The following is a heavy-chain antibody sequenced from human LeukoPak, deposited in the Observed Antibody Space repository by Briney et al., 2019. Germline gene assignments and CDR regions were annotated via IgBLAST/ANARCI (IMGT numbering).Heavy chain of an antibody. CDR3: ARTFERSEREVAGGIDY. Sequence: PSETLSLTCAVYGGSFSGYYWSWIRQPPGKGLEWIGEINHSGSTNYNPSLKNRVTISVDTSKNQFSLKLSSVTAADTAVYYCARTFERSEREVAGGIDYWGQGTLVTVSS. J-gene: IGHJ4*02. CDR1: GGSFSGYY. CDR2: INHSGST. V-gene: IGHV4-34*01. D-gene: IGHD5-12*01.